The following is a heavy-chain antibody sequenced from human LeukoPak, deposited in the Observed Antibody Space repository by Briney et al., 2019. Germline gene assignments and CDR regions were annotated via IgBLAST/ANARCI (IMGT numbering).Heavy chain of an antibody. D-gene: IGHD6-19*01. CDR2: IYHGGST. V-gene: IGHV4-30-2*01. CDR3: ARVPGGDDGVSSGWYRHFDY. Sequence: PSETLSLTCAGPGGSISCGCYSSDWIRQPPGKGLEWIGYIYHGGSTYYNPSLKSRVTISIDRSKNQFSLMLSSVTAADTAVYYCARVPGGDDGVSSGWYRHFDYWGQGILVTVSS. CDR1: GGSISCGCYS. J-gene: IGHJ4*02.